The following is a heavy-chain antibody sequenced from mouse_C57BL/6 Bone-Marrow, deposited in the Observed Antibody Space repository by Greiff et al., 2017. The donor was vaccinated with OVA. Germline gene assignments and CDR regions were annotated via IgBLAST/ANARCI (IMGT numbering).Heavy chain of an antibody. J-gene: IGHJ3*01. Sequence: EVHLVESGGGLVQPGGSLKLSCAASGFTFSDYYMYWVRQTPEKRLEWVAYISNGGGSTYYPDTVKGRFTISRDNAKNNLYLQMSHLKSEDTAMYYCARDKNPFGFAYWGQGTLVTVSA. V-gene: IGHV5-12*01. CDR3: ARDKNPFGFAY. CDR1: GFTFSDYY. CDR2: ISNGGGST.